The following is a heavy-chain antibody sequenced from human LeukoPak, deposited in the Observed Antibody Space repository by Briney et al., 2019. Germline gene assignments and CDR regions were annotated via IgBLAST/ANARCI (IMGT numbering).Heavy chain of an antibody. CDR3: ARRIGVAGTEAFDI. CDR1: GYSFTSYW. D-gene: IGHD6-19*01. J-gene: IGHJ3*02. Sequence: GESLKISCKGSGYSFTSYWIAWLRQMPGKGLECMGIMYPGDSDARYSPSFLGQVTISVDKSSSTAYLQWSSLKASDSAMYYCARRIGVAGTEAFDIWGQGTMVTVSS. V-gene: IGHV5-51*01. CDR2: MYPGDSDA.